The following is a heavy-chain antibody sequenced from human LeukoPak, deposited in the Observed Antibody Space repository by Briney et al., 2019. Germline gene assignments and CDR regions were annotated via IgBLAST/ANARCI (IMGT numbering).Heavy chain of an antibody. CDR3: ARDGLYSYYDIDYYYMDV. V-gene: IGHV3-21*01. CDR2: ISSSSSYI. Sequence: GRPVRLSCAASGFTFSSYSMNWVRQAPGKGLEWVSSISSSSSYIYYVDSVKGRFTISRDNAKNSLYLQMNSLRAEDTAVYYCARDGLYSYYDIDYYYMDVWGKGTTVTISS. D-gene: IGHD3-9*01. CDR1: GFTFSSYS. J-gene: IGHJ6*03.